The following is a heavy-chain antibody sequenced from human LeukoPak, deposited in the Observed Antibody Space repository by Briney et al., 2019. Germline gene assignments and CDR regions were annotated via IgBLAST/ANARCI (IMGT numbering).Heavy chain of an antibody. CDR2: IYYNGET. V-gene: IGHV4-61*05. CDR1: GGSISSSSYY. CDR3: ARGRVPGGD. D-gene: IGHD3-16*01. Sequence: KASETLSLTCTVSGGSISSSSYYWGWIRQAPGKGLEWIGYIYYNGETNCNPSLKSRVSISVDTSKSQFSLKLSSVTAADTAVYYCARGRVPGGDWGQGTLVTASS. J-gene: IGHJ4*02.